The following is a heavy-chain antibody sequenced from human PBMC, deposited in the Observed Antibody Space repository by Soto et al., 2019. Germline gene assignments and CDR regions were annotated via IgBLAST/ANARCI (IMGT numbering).Heavy chain of an antibody. J-gene: IGHJ4*02. V-gene: IGHV3-30-3*01. CDR3: ARAVRGDSGSYLGIDY. CDR1: GFTFSSYA. CDR2: ISYDGSNK. D-gene: IGHD1-26*01. Sequence: QVQLVESGGGLVQPGRSLRLSCAASGFTFSSYAMHWVRQAPGKGLEWVAVISYDGSNKYYADSVKGRFTISRDNSKNTLYLQMNILRAEDTAVYYCARAVRGDSGSYLGIDYWGQGALVTVSS.